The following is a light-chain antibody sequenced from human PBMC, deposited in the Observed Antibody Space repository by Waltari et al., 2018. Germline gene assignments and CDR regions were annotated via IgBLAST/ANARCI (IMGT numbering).Light chain of an antibody. CDR2: GAS. Sequence: EKVMTQSPATLSVSPGERATLSCRASQSVSNPLAWYQQRPGPAPRLLIYGASSRAAGVPARFSGSGSGTEFTLTIDGLQSEDFAIYYCQQYNNWPPWTFGRGTKVEIK. V-gene: IGKV3-15*01. J-gene: IGKJ1*01. CDR1: QSVSNP. CDR3: QQYNNWPPWT.